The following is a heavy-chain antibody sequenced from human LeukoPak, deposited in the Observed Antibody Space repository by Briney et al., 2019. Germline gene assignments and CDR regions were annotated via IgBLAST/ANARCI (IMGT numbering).Heavy chain of an antibody. V-gene: IGHV4-34*01. D-gene: IGHD3-9*01. CDR2: INHSGST. Sequence: PSGTLSLTCAVYGGSFSGYYWSWIRQPPGKGLEWIGEINHSGSTNYNPSLKSRVTISVDTSKNQFSLKLSSVTAADTAVYYCARDRVPTPTTGYYPGGYFFDYWGQGTLVTVSS. CDR3: ARDRVPTPTTGYYPGGYFFDY. J-gene: IGHJ4*02. CDR1: GGSFSGYY.